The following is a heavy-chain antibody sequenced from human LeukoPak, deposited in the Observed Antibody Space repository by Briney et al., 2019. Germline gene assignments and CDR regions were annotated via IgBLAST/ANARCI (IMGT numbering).Heavy chain of an antibody. D-gene: IGHD3-16*01. V-gene: IGHV4-59*01. Sequence: KSSETLSFTCTVSGGSISSYYCNWIRQPPGKGLEWIGYTYYSGNTNYNPSLKSRLTISLDTSKNQFSLKMSSVTAADTAVYYCARGELGYFDYWGQGTLVTVSS. CDR1: GGSISSYY. CDR3: ARGELGYFDY. CDR2: TYYSGNT. J-gene: IGHJ4*02.